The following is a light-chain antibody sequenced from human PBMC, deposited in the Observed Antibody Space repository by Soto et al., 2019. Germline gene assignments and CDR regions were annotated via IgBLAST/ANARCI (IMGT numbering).Light chain of an antibody. CDR2: GAS. CDR1: QSVSNSY. J-gene: IGKJ5*01. Sequence: EIVSTQSSGTMSLPPGPSDTLSGRASQSVSNSYLAWYQQKPGQAPRLIMYGASNRATGIPDRFSGSGSETDFTLTISRMEPEDFAVYYCQPSGTTRITFGQGTRLEIK. V-gene: IGKV3-20*01. CDR3: QPSGTTRIT.